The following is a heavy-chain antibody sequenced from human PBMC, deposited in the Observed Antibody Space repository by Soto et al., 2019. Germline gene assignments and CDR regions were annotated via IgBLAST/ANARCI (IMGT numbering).Heavy chain of an antibody. CDR2: ISGHSGGT. CDR3: AKDGGHGARTHICGMDV. CDR1: GYPFTKFG. Sequence: QPQLVQSGVELKKPGASVRVSCKASGYPFTKFGINWVRQAPGQGLEWMGWISGHSGGTKYGPKFRDRLTIVTDTSSKTAYMERRSLKSADTAVYYCAKDGGHGARTHICGMDVWGQGTTVTVSS. J-gene: IGHJ6*02. D-gene: IGHD1-1*01. V-gene: IGHV1-18*01.